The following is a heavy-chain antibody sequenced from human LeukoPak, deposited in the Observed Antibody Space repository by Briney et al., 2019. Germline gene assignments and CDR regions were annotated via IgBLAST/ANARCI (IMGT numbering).Heavy chain of an antibody. CDR3: AKDKASSSWYSDAFDI. D-gene: IGHD6-13*01. V-gene: IGHV3-9*01. CDR2: ISWNSGSI. CDR1: GFTFDDYA. J-gene: IGHJ3*02. Sequence: PGGSLRLSCAASGFTFDDYAMHWARQAPGKGLEWVSGISWNSGSIGYADSVKGRFTISRDNAKNSLYLQMNSLRAEDTALYYCAKDKASSSWYSDAFDIWGQGTMVTVSS.